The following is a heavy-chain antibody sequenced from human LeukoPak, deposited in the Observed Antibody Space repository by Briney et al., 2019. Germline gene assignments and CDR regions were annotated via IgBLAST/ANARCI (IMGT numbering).Heavy chain of an antibody. CDR2: INHSGST. CDR3: ARVNGEVDAFDI. V-gene: IGHV4-34*01. D-gene: IGHD3-10*01. J-gene: IGHJ3*02. Sequence: SETLSLTCTISANSISGYYWSWIRQPPGKGLEWIGEINHSGSTNYNPSLKSRVTISVDTSKNQFSLKLSSVTAADTAVYYCARVNGEVDAFDIWGQGTMVTVSS. CDR1: ANSISGYY.